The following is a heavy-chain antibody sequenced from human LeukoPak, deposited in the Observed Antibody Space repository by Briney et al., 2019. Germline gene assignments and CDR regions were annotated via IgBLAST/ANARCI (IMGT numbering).Heavy chain of an antibody. J-gene: IGHJ5*02. D-gene: IGHD4-17*01. CDR1: GYTLTELS. V-gene: IGHV1-24*01. CDR2: FDPEDGET. Sequence: ASVKVYCKVSGYTLTELSMHWVRQAPGKGLEWMERFDPEDGETIYAQKFQGRVTMTEDTSTDTAYMELSSLRSEDTAVYYCATDLSVGDYLWFDPWGQGTLVTVSS. CDR3: ATDLSVGDYLWFDP.